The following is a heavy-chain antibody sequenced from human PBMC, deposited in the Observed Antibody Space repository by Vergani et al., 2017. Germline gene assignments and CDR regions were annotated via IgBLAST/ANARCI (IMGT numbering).Heavy chain of an antibody. D-gene: IGHD6-19*01. V-gene: IGHV5-10-1*01. CDR3: ARQVAVAGKWWGPYYYYGMDV. J-gene: IGHJ6*02. CDR1: GGTFSSYT. Sequence: VQLVQSGAEVKKPGSSVKVSCKASGGTFSSYTISWVRQAPGQGLEWMGRIDPSDSYTNYSPSFQGHVTISADKSISTAYLQWSSLKASDTAIYYCARQVAVAGKWWGPYYYYGMDVWDQGTTVTVSS. CDR2: IDPSDSYT.